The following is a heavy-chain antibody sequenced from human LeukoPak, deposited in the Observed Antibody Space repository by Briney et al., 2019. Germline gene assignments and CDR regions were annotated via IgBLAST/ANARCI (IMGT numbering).Heavy chain of an antibody. CDR2: IGSRSSYI. J-gene: IGHJ4*02. Sequence: GGSLRLSCVASGYSFSSYNMNWVRQAPGKGLEWVSSIGSRSSYIYYADSVKGRFTISRDNAKNSLYLQMNSLRPEDTAIYYCARGGITFGGVIVDWGQGTLVTVSS. CDR3: ARGGITFGGVIVD. CDR1: GYSFSSYN. D-gene: IGHD3-16*02. V-gene: IGHV3-21*01.